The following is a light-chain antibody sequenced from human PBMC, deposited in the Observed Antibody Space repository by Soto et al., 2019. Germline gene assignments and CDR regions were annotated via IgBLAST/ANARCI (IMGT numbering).Light chain of an antibody. CDR3: QQYDSYPLT. CDR2: KTS. Sequence: DIKMTQSPSTLSASVGDRVTITCRASQSISSWLAWYQKKPGKAPNLLIYKTSSLESGVPSRFSGSGSGTEFTLTVNSLQPDDFATYYCQQYDSYPLTFGGGTKVEIK. J-gene: IGKJ4*01. V-gene: IGKV1-5*03. CDR1: QSISSW.